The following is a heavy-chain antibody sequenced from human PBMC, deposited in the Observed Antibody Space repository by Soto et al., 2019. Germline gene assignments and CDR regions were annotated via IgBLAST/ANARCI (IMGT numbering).Heavy chain of an antibody. CDR3: ARSSATGRSDGMEV. Sequence: EVELLQSGGGLVQPGGSLRLSCAASGSALSTYIMTWVRQAPGKGLEWVSSMTGSSGNTYYANSVRGRFTTSRDNSRTTLSVPMDRLRADDTALYFCARSSATGRSDGMEVGGQGTTVAVSS. CDR1: GSALSTYI. V-gene: IGHV3-23*01. CDR2: MTGSSGNT. D-gene: IGHD1-26*01. J-gene: IGHJ6*02.